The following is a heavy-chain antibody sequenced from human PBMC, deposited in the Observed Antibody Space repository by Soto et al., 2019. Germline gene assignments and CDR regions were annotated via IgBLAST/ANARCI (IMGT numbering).Heavy chain of an antibody. D-gene: IGHD3-10*01. CDR3: ARESYYGSGATVVAY. CDR1: GGSISGYY. Sequence: SETLSLTCTVSGGSISGYYWSWIRQPPGKGLEWIGYIYYSGTTSYNPSLNSRVTMSVDTSKNQFSLKVNSVTAADTAVYYCARESYYGSGATVVAYWGKGTLVTVS. J-gene: IGHJ4*02. V-gene: IGHV4-59*01. CDR2: IYYSGTT.